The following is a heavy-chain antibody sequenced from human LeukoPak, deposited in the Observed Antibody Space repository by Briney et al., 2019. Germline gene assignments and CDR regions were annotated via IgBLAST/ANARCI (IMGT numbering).Heavy chain of an antibody. Sequence: SETLSLTCAVYGGSFSGYYWNWIRQSPGKGLEWIGYIYYSGSTNYNPSLKSRVTISVDTSKNQFSLKLSSETAADTAVYYCARYYYDSSGLHDAFDIWGQGTMVTVSS. V-gene: IGHV4-59*01. J-gene: IGHJ3*02. CDR2: IYYSGST. CDR1: GGSFSGYY. D-gene: IGHD3-22*01. CDR3: ARYYYDSSGLHDAFDI.